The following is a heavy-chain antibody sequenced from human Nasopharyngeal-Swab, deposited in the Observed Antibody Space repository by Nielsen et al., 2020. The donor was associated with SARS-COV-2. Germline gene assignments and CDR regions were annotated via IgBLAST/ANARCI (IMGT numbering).Heavy chain of an antibody. CDR3: ARGDIVLMVYALSSGAFDI. Sequence: SETLSLTCAVSGGSISSSNWWSWVRQPPGKGLEWIGEIYHSGSTKYNPSLKSRVTISVDKSKNQFSLKLSSVTAADTAVYYCARGDIVLMVYALSSGAFDIWGQGTMVTVSS. CDR1: GGSISSSNW. CDR2: IYHSGST. V-gene: IGHV4-4*02. D-gene: IGHD2-8*01. J-gene: IGHJ3*02.